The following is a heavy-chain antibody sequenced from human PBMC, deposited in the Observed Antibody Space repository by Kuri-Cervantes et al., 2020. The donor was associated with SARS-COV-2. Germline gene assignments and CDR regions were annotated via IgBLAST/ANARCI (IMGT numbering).Heavy chain of an antibody. CDR3: ARDGLRFLEWLSSGMDV. J-gene: IGHJ6*02. Sequence: GGSLRLSCAASGFTFSSYAMHWVRQAPGKGLEYVSAISSNGGSTYYANSVKGRFTISRDNAKNSLYLQMNSLRAEDTAVYYCARDGLRFLEWLSSGMDVWGQGTTVTVSS. CDR1: GFTFSSYA. D-gene: IGHD3-3*01. V-gene: IGHV3-64*01. CDR2: ISSNGGST.